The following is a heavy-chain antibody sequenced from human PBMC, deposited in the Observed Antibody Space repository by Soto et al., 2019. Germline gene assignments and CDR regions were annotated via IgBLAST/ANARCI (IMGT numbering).Heavy chain of an antibody. J-gene: IGHJ4*02. CDR2: ITNSSNYV. CDR3: ARDRATGVPAAIMLTSPNDY. Sequence: GGSLRRCFTASGFTFSGYSMNWVRQAPGKGRGLVSYITNSSNYVYYEDSVKGRFTISRDNAKNSLYLQVNSLRVEETAVYYCARDRATGVPAAIMLTSPNDYWGQGNLVTVSS. V-gene: IGHV3-21*01. CDR1: GFTFSGYS. D-gene: IGHD2-2*02.